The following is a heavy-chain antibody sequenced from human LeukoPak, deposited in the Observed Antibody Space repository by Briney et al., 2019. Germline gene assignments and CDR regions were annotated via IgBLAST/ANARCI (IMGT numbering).Heavy chain of an antibody. CDR2: IKEDGSVK. V-gene: IGHV3-7*03. Sequence: GGSLRLSCAASGFTVSSNYMSWVRQAPGKGLEWVANIKEDGSVKNYVDSVKGRFTISRDNAKNSLFLQMNSLRAEDTAVYYCARERYGNYNWGQGTLVTVSS. D-gene: IGHD4-11*01. J-gene: IGHJ4*02. CDR1: GFTVSSNY. CDR3: ARERYGNYN.